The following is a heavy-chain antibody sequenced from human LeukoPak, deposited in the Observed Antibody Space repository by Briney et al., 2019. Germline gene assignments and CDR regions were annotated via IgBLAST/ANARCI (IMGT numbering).Heavy chain of an antibody. D-gene: IGHD2-15*01. CDR2: IYYSGRT. CDR3: ARGYCSGGSCYVDY. Sequence: PSETLSLTCTVSGDSVSSSSYYWGWIRQPPGKGLEWIGSIYYSGRTYFNPSLKSRVTISVDTSKNQFSLKLSSVTAADTAVYYCARGYCSGGSCYVDYWGQGTLVTVSS. J-gene: IGHJ4*02. CDR1: GDSVSSSSYY. V-gene: IGHV4-39*07.